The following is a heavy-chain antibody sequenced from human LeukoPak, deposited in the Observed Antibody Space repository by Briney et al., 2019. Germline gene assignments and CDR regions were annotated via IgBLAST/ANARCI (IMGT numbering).Heavy chain of an antibody. Sequence: ASVKVSCKASGYTFATYGFCWVRQAPGHGLEWMGWISSNTGKTDYAQKFQGRVTLTTDTSTSTAYMELRSLRPGDTALYYCAKVAGDRMDYWGQGALLTVSS. J-gene: IGHJ4*02. CDR2: ISSNTGKT. D-gene: IGHD6-13*01. V-gene: IGHV1-18*01. CDR1: GYTFATYG. CDR3: AKVAGDRMDY.